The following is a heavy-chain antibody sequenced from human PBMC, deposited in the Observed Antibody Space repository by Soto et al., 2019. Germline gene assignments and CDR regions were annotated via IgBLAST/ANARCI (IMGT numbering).Heavy chain of an antibody. J-gene: IGHJ5*02. V-gene: IGHV1-69*08. Sequence: QVQLVQSGAEVKKPGSSVKVSCKASGGTFSSYTISWVRQAPGQGLEWMGRIIPILGIANYAQKFQGRVTITADKSTSTAYMELSSLRSEDTAVDYCARERDTDMISSDPWFQGTLVTVSS. CDR1: GGTFSSYT. CDR3: ARERDTDMISSDP. CDR2: IIPILGIA. D-gene: IGHD5-18*01.